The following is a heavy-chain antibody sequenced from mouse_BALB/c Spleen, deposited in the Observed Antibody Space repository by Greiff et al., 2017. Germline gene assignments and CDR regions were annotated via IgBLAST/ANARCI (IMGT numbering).Heavy chain of an antibody. V-gene: IGHV1S81*02. CDR1: GYTFTSYY. CDR2: INPSNGGT. CDR3: TRGGYPRGFAY. Sequence: VQLQQSGAELVKPGASVKLSCKASGYTFTSYYMYWVKQRPGQGLEWIGEINPSNGGTNFTEKFKSKATLTVDKSSSTAYMQLSSLTSEDSAVYYCTRGGYPRGFAYWGQGTLVTVSA. J-gene: IGHJ3*01.